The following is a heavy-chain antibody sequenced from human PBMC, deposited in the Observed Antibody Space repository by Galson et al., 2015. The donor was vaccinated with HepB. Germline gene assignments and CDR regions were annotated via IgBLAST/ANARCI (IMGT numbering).Heavy chain of an antibody. Sequence: SLRLSCAASGFTFGDYAMSWFRQAPGKGLEWVGFIRNKAYSGTTEYAASVKGRFTISRDDSTSIAYLQMNSLKTEDTAVYYCSRVRGWPVSISDFWGQGTLVTVSS. CDR3: SRVRGWPVSISDF. J-gene: IGHJ4*02. CDR2: IRNKAYSGTT. V-gene: IGHV3-49*03. CDR1: GFTFGDYA. D-gene: IGHD3-3*02.